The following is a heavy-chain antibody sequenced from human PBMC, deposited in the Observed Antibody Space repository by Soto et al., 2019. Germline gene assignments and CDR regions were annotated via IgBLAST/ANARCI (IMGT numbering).Heavy chain of an antibody. J-gene: IGHJ6*02. CDR3: AREEDMVRGRLYGMDV. CDR1: GGTFSSYA. D-gene: IGHD3-10*01. Sequence: QVQLVQSGAEVKRPGSPVKVSCKASGGTFSSYAISWVRQAPGQGLEWMGGVIPIFGTANYAQKFQGRVTITADESTSTAFMELSSLRSEDTAVYYCAREEDMVRGRLYGMDVWGQGTTVTVSS. V-gene: IGHV1-69*01. CDR2: VIPIFGTA.